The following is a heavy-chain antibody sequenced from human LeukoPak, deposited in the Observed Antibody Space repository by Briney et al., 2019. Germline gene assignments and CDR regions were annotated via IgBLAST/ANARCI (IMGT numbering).Heavy chain of an antibody. CDR3: ARARQQLFDP. D-gene: IGHD6-13*01. V-gene: IGHV3-21*01. CDR2: ISSSSSYI. CDR1: GFTFSSYS. J-gene: IGHJ5*02. Sequence: PGGSLRLSRAASGFTFSSYSMNWVRQAPGKGLEWVSSISSSSSYIYYADSVKGRFTISRDNAKNSLYLQMNSLRAEDTAVYYCARARQQLFDPWGQGTLVTVSS.